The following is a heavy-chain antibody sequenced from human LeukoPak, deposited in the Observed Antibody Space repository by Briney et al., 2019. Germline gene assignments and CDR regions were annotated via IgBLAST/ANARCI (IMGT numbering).Heavy chain of an antibody. CDR2: INHSGST. V-gene: IGHV4-34*01. CDR1: GGSFSGYY. D-gene: IGHD2-2*01. J-gene: IGHJ6*02. CDR3: ARECTTSCYRGMDV. Sequence: PSETLSLTCALCGGSFSGYYWRWIRQPPGKGLEWIGEINHSGSTNSNSSLKSRVTISVDTSKNQFSLKLSSVTAADTALYFCARECTTSCYRGMDVWGQGTTVTVSS.